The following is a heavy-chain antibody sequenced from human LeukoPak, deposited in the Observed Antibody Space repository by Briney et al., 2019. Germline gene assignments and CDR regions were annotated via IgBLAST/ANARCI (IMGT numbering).Heavy chain of an antibody. CDR1: GFTFSSYG. D-gene: IGHD3-22*01. J-gene: IGHJ4*02. V-gene: IGHV3-21*01. Sequence: GGSLRLSCAASGFTFSSYGMSWVRQAPGKGLEWVSSISSSSSYIYYADSVKGRFTISRDNAKNSLYLQMNSLRAEDTAVYYCARGLLRYDSSGYYYGYWGQGTLVTVSS. CDR3: ARGLLRYDSSGYYYGY. CDR2: ISSSSSYI.